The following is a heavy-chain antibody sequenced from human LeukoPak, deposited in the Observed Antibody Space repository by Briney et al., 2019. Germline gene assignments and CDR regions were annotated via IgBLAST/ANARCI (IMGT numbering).Heavy chain of an antibody. D-gene: IGHD2-15*01. CDR3: ARTRYCSGEACFSPDLLDT. Sequence: SETLSLTCAVSGYSITSGYHWGWVRPPPGKGLEWIGSMFHAGNTYYNPSLKIRVTISIDTSRNHFSLNLIYVTAADTAVYYCARTRYCSGEACFSPDLLDTWSRGTLVPVSS. J-gene: IGHJ5*02. CDR1: GYSITSGYH. CDR2: MFHAGNT. V-gene: IGHV4-38-2*01.